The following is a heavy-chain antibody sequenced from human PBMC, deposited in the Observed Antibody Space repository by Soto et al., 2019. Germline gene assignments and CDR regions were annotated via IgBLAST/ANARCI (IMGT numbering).Heavy chain of an antibody. J-gene: IGHJ4*02. D-gene: IGHD5-18*01. CDR2: IWYDGTNT. CDR3: ARAGGYGYGEQAFDY. Sequence: DKGLEWVAVIWYDGTNTYYGDSVKGRFTVSRDNSKNTLWLQMSSLRVEDTAVYYCARAGGYGYGEQAFDYWGQRILLSVSS. V-gene: IGHV3-33*01.